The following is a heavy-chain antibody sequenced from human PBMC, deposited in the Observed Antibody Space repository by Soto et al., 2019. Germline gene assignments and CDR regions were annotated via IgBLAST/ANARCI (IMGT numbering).Heavy chain of an antibody. CDR3: AFGVILISYYNWVDYYYYGMDV. D-gene: IGHD3-9*01. CDR1: GGSTSSYY. J-gene: IGHJ6*02. Sequence: SETLSLTCTVSGGSTSSYYWSWIRQPPGMGLEWIGNIYYSGSTNYNPSLKSRVTISVDTSKNQFSLKLSSVTAADSAVYYCAFGVILISYYNWVDYYYYGMDVWGQGTTVTVSS. V-gene: IGHV4-59*01. CDR2: IYYSGST.